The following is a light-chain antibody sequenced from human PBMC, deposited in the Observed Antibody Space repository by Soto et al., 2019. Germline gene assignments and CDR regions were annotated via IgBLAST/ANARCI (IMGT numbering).Light chain of an antibody. V-gene: IGKV3-11*01. CDR3: QHRGKWPRT. CDR1: QSVSRY. J-gene: IGKJ2*01. CDR2: GAS. Sequence: EIVLTQSPATLSLSPGERATLSCRASQSVSRYLAWYQQKPGQVPRLLIYGASNRATGIPARFSGSGSGTDFSLTISSLESEDFAVYYCQHRGKWPRTFGQGTKLEIK.